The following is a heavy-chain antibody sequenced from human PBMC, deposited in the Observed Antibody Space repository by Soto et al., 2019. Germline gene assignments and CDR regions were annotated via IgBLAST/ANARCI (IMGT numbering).Heavy chain of an antibody. V-gene: IGHV3-74*01. D-gene: IGHD3-10*01. CDR2: IYNDGSYT. CDR3: TRGPRPISTGTGAY. J-gene: IGHJ4*02. CDR1: GFIFKMYW. Sequence: GGSLRLSCAASGFIFKMYWMHWVRQTPGKGLVWISRIYNDGSYTDYADSVRGRFTISRDNVNDTLYLQMNNLRAEDSGLYYCTRGPRPISTGTGAYWGQGTQVTVSS.